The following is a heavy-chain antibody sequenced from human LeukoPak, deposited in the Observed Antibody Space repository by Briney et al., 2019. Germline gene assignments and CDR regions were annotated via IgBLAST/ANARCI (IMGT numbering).Heavy chain of an antibody. D-gene: IGHD2-15*01. Sequence: PSETLSLTCTVSGGSISSGSYYWSWIRQPAGKGLEWIGRIYTSGSTNYNPSHKSRVTISVDTSKNQFSLKLSSVTAADTAVYYCAREDIVVAMGAFDIWGQGTMVTVSS. J-gene: IGHJ3*02. V-gene: IGHV4-61*02. CDR2: IYTSGST. CDR3: AREDIVVAMGAFDI. CDR1: GGSISSGSYY.